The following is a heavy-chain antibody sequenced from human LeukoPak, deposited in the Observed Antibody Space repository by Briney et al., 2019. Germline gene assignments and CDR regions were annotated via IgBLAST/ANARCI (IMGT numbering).Heavy chain of an antibody. D-gene: IGHD3-22*01. V-gene: IGHV4-61*02. CDR3: ASVALHSSGYLN. J-gene: IGHJ4*02. CDR2: ISSSGST. CDR1: GDSISSGDYY. Sequence: SETLSLTCTVSGDSISSGDYYCSWIRQPAGKGLECIGRISSSGSTNYNPSVKSRVTISVDTSKNQFSLKLSSVTAADTAVYYCASVALHSSGYLNWGQGTLVTVSS.